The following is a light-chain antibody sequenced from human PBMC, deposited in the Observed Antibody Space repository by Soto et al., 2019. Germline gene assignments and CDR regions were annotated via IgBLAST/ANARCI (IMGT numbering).Light chain of an antibody. Sequence: EFVWTQSPGTLSLSPWERATLSCRASQSVGSSYLAWYQQKPGQAPRVLIYGASTRATGIPARFSGSGSGTEFTLTISRLEPEDFTVYYCQQYNNWPPETVGQGTKVDIK. CDR3: QQYNNWPPET. CDR2: GAS. CDR1: QSVGSSY. J-gene: IGKJ1*01. V-gene: IGKV3-20*01.